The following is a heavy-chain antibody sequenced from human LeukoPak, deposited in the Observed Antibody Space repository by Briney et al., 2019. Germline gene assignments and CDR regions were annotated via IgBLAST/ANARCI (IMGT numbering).Heavy chain of an antibody. CDR1: GFTFSNYD. CDR3: ASSAGALIDC. Sequence: GRSLRLSCAASGFTFSNYDMHWVRQAPGKGLEWVAVIWFDGRNKFYADSVKGRFTISRDNSKNTLYLQMNSLRAEDTAVYYCASSAGALIDCWGQGTLVIVSS. V-gene: IGHV3-33*01. D-gene: IGHD6-19*01. CDR2: IWFDGRNK. J-gene: IGHJ4*02.